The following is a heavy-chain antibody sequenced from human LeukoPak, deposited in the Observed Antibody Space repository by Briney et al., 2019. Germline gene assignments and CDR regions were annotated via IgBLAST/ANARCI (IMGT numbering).Heavy chain of an antibody. J-gene: IGHJ4*02. D-gene: IGHD2-2*01. Sequence: GGSLRLSCAASGFTFSSYGMHWVRQAPGKGLEWVAFIRYDGSNKYYADSVKGRFTISRDNSKNTLYLQMNSLRAEDTAVYYCAKDPSSELFFDYWGQGTLVTVSS. CDR3: AKDPSSELFFDY. CDR2: IRYDGSNK. CDR1: GFTFSSYG. V-gene: IGHV3-30*02.